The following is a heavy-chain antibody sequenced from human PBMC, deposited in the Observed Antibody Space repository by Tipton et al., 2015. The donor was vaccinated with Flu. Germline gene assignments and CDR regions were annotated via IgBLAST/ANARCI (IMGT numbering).Heavy chain of an antibody. CDR2: IYYSGST. CDR3: ARGDCSSTSCLDY. Sequence: TLSLTCTVSGGSISSYYWSWIRQPPGKRLEWIGYIYYSGSTNYNPSLKSRVTISVDTSKNQFSLKLSSVTAADTAVYYCARGDCSSTSCLDYWGQGTLVTVSS. CDR1: GGSISSYY. D-gene: IGHD2-2*01. V-gene: IGHV4-59*01. J-gene: IGHJ4*02.